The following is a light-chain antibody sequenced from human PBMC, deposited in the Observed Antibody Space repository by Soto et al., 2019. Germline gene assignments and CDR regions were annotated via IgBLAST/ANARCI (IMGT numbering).Light chain of an antibody. J-gene: IGLJ3*02. CDR1: DNDIGRYNY. CDR3: SAYTISSTRV. Sequence: QSALTQPASVSGSPGQSITIFCTGTDNDIGRYNYVSWYQQYPGRAPKLIIYEVNNRPSGISYRFSGSKSGNTASLTISGLQAEDEAGYYCSAYTISSTRVFGGGTKVTVL. V-gene: IGLV2-14*01. CDR2: EVN.